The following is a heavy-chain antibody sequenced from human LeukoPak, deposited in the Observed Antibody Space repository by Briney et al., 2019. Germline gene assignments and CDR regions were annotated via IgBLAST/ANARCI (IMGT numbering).Heavy chain of an antibody. V-gene: IGHV3-23*01. CDR1: GFTFSSYA. CDR3: ATAKPMYYYDSSPWFDP. D-gene: IGHD3-22*01. J-gene: IGHJ5*02. Sequence: GGSLRLSCAASGFTFSSYAMSWVRQAPGKGLEWVSAISGSGGSTYYADSVKGRFTISRDNSKNTLYLQMNSLRAEDTAVYYCATAKPMYYYDSSPWFDPWGQGTLVTVSS. CDR2: ISGSGGST.